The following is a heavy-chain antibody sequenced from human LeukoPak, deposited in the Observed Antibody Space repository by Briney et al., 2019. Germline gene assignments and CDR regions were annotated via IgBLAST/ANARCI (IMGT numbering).Heavy chain of an antibody. CDR2: IQQGGSEK. CDR3: ARCHSTSSGDY. CDR1: GFTFSSYW. V-gene: IGHV3-7*05. Sequence: GGSLRLSCAASGFTFSSYWMSWVRQAPGKGLEWVANIQQGGSEKYYVDSVKGRFTISRDNAKNSLFLQINSLRAEDTAVYYCARCHSTSSGDYWGQGTRVTVFS. J-gene: IGHJ4*02. D-gene: IGHD6-6*01.